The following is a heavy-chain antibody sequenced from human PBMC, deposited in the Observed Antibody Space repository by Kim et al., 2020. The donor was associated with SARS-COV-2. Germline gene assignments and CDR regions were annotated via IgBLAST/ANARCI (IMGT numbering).Heavy chain of an antibody. CDR3: ARGYYYGSGSYLEY. Sequence: VDSVKGRFTISRDNSKNTLYLQMNSLRAEDTAVYFCARGYYYGSGSYLEYWGQGTLVTVSS. V-gene: IGHV3-33*01. J-gene: IGHJ4*02. D-gene: IGHD3-10*01.